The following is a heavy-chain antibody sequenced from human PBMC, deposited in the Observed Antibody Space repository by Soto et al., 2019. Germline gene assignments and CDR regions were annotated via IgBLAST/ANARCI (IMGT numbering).Heavy chain of an antibody. CDR3: ARGTGGYQYNWFDP. D-gene: IGHD3-22*01. CDR2: IIPIFGTA. J-gene: IGHJ5*02. Sequence: SVKVSCKGSGGTLSSYAISWVRQAPGQGLEWMGGIIPIFGTANYAQKFQGRVTITADESTSTAYMELSSLRSEDTAVYYCARGTGGYQYNWFDPWGQGTLVTVSS. V-gene: IGHV1-69*13. CDR1: GGTLSSYA.